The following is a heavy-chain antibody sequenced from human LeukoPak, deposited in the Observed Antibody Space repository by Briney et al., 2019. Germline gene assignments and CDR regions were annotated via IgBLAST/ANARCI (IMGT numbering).Heavy chain of an antibody. V-gene: IGHV4-59*02. D-gene: IGHD1-1*01. CDR1: GDSVSIYY. J-gene: IGHJ4*02. CDR3: ARADNNWSFDY. Sequence: SETLSLTCTVSGDSVSIYYWSWIRQPPGKGLEWVGYIYYRGNTNYNPSLKSRVTMAVDTSKNQFSLKVSSVTAADTAVYYCARADNNWSFDYWGQGTLVTVSS. CDR2: IYYRGNT.